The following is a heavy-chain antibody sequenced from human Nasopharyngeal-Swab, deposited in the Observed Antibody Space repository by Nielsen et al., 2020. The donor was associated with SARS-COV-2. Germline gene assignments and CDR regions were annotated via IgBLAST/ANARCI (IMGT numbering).Heavy chain of an antibody. Sequence: ASVKVSCKASGYTFTSYAMHWVRQAPGQRLEWMGWIKAGNGNTKYSQKLQGRVTISRDTSASTAYMELSSLRSEDTAVYYCAREATYYYDSSGYSLDYWGQGTLVTFSS. CDR3: AREATYYYDSSGYSLDY. D-gene: IGHD3-22*01. V-gene: IGHV1-3*01. CDR2: IKAGNGNT. CDR1: GYTFTSYA. J-gene: IGHJ4*02.